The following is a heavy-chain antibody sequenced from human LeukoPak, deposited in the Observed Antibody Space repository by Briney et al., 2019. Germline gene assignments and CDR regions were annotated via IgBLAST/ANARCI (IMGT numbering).Heavy chain of an antibody. J-gene: IGHJ5*02. Sequence: GGSLRLSCAASGFTFSLYRMHWVRQGPGKGLMWVSRLNDDGSTADYADSVKGRFTMSRDNAKGKVFLEMRGLTVEDTAIYFCVRERIYYSDLAYKERENFDPWGRGTLVTVSS. D-gene: IGHD1-1*01. CDR2: LNDDGSTA. V-gene: IGHV3-74*01. CDR1: GFTFSLYR. CDR3: VRERIYYSDLAYKERENFDP.